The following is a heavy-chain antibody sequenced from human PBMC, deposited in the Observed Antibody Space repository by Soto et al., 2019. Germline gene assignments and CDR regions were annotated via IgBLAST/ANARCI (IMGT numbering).Heavy chain of an antibody. D-gene: IGHD1-26*01. Sequence: PSETLPLTCAVYGGYFSGYYWSWIRQPPGKGLEWIGEINHSGSTNYNPSLKSRVTISVDTSKNQFSLKLSSVTAADTAVYYCARERRIVGDLNWFDPWGQGTLVTVSS. J-gene: IGHJ5*02. V-gene: IGHV4-34*01. CDR3: ARERRIVGDLNWFDP. CDR2: INHSGST. CDR1: GGYFSGYY.